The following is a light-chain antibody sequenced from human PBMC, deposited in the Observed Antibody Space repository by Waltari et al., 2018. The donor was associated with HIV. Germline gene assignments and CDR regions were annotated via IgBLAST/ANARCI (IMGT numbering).Light chain of an antibody. CDR2: AAS. CDR3: QQVNMPFT. J-gene: IGKJ3*01. Sequence: DIQLTQSPSFLSASVGDSVTVTCRAGQGISTYLAWYQQKPGKAPKLLIYAASTLQTGVPSRFSGSGSGTEFTLTISSLQPEDAATYYCQQVNMPFTFGPGTKVDIK. V-gene: IGKV1-9*01. CDR1: QGISTY.